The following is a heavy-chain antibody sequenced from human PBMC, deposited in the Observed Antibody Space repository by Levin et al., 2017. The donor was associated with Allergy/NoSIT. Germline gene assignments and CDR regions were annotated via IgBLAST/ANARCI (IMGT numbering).Heavy chain of an antibody. CDR1: GFDFSSFG. J-gene: IGHJ6*03. Sequence: SCAASGFDFSSFGTHWVRQAPGKGLEWVAGISYDGGHKYFGDSVKGRFIISRDNSENKMYVQMNSLRADDTAVYYCAKDTRPRIAMLGYYMDVWGKGTAVTVSS. CDR2: ISYDGGHK. CDR3: AKDTRPRIAMLGYYMDV. D-gene: IGHD3-16*01. V-gene: IGHV3-30*18.